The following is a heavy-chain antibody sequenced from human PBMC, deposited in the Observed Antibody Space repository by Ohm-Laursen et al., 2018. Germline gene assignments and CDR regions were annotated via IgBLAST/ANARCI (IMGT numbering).Heavy chain of an antibody. J-gene: IGHJ6*02. CDR1: GFTVSSNY. Sequence: SLRLSCAASGFTVSSNYMSWVRQAPGKGLEWVSVIYSGGSTYYADSVKGRFTISRDNSKNTLYLQMNSLRAEDMAVYYCARMGTHYYYYYGMDVWGQGTTVTVSS. CDR3: ARMGTHYYYYYGMDV. D-gene: IGHD5-24*01. V-gene: IGHV3-53*01. CDR2: IYSGGST.